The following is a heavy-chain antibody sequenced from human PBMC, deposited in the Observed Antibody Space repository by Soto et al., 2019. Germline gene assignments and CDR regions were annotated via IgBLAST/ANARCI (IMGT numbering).Heavy chain of an antibody. D-gene: IGHD4-17*01. CDR3: ARLSTTVTTLFDY. J-gene: IGHJ4*02. CDR2: IYYTGNT. CDR1: GGSISNSNYY. V-gene: IGHV4-39*01. Sequence: SETLSLTCNVSGGSISNSNYYWGWIRQPPGKGLEWIGSIYYTGNTYYNPSLKSRVTISVDTSKNQFSLKLSSVTAADTAVYYCARLSTTVTTLFDYWGQGTLVTVSS.